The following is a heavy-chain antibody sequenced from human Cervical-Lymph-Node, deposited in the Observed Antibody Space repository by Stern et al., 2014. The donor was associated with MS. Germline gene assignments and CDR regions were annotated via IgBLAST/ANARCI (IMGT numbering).Heavy chain of an antibody. J-gene: IGHJ5*02. CDR3: AHSLDYIAAAVEYNWFDP. V-gene: IGHV2-5*01. CDR1: GFSLSTSGVG. D-gene: IGHD6-13*01. Sequence: QVTLRESGPTLVKPTQTLTLTCTFSGFSLSTSGVGVGWIRQPPGKALEWLALIYWNDDKRYSPSLKSRLTITKDTSKNQVVLTMTNMDPVDTATYYCAHSLDYIAAAVEYNWFDPWGQGTLVTVSS. CDR2: IYWNDDK.